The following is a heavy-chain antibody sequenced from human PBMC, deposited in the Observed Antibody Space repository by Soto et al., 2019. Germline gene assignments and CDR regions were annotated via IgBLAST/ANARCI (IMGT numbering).Heavy chain of an antibody. J-gene: IGHJ4*02. V-gene: IGHV3-23*01. D-gene: IGHD1-26*01. Sequence: EVQLLESGGGLVRPGGSLRLSCTDSGFSFSSYALSWVRQAPGKGLEWVSTISGSDGKTYYADSVKGRFSISRDTSKTTLYLEMTSLRVEYTAVYYCARWSFLDYWGQGTRVTVS. CDR3: ARWSFLDY. CDR1: GFSFSSYA. CDR2: ISGSDGKT.